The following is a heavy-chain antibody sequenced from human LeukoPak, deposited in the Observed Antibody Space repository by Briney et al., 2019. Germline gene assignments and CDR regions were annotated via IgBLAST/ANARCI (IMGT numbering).Heavy chain of an antibody. D-gene: IGHD6-13*01. CDR1: GGSISSSYYY. Sequence: SETLSLTCTVSGGSISSSYYYWGWIRQPPGKGLEWIGSIYYSGSTYYNPSLKSRVTISVDTSKNQFSLKLTSVTAADTAVYHCGRETIAATGTAVFFDYWGQGTLVTVSS. CDR2: IYYSGST. V-gene: IGHV4-39*07. CDR3: GRETIAATGTAVFFDY. J-gene: IGHJ4*02.